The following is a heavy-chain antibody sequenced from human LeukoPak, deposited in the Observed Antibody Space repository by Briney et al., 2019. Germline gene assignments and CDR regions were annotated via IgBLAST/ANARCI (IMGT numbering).Heavy chain of an antibody. CDR1: GFTFSSYW. J-gene: IGHJ3*02. Sequence: PGGSLRLSCAGSGFTFSSYWMSWVRQAPGKVLEWVANINQDGSEKYYVDSVKGRFTISRDNAKNSLYLQMDSLRAEDTAVYYCARPYSSSEAFDIWGQGTMVTVSS. D-gene: IGHD6-13*01. CDR2: INQDGSEK. V-gene: IGHV3-7*04. CDR3: ARPYSSSEAFDI.